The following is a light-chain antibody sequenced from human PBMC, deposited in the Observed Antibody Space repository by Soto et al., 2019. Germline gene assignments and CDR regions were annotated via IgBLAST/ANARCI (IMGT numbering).Light chain of an antibody. Sequence: EIVMTQSPVTLSASPGERATLSCRGSQSVSSNLAWYQQKPGQAPRLLIYGASTRATGVPARFSGSGSGTEFTLTISSLQSEDVAVYYCQQYYNWPYTFGQGTKLEIK. V-gene: IGKV3-15*01. CDR3: QQYYNWPYT. CDR2: GAS. CDR1: QSVSSN. J-gene: IGKJ2*01.